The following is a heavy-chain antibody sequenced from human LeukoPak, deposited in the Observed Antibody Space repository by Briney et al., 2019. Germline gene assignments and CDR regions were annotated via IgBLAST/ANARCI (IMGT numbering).Heavy chain of an antibody. Sequence: GGSLRLSCAASGFTFDDYAMHWVRQAPGKGLEWVSLTSGDGGSTYYADSVKGRFTISRDNSKNSLYLQMNSLRTEDTALYYCAKGPSGGSGYYYYYYMDVWGKGTTVTVSS. V-gene: IGHV3-43*02. CDR1: GFTFDDYA. CDR2: TSGDGGST. D-gene: IGHD3-10*01. CDR3: AKGPSGGSGYYYYYYMDV. J-gene: IGHJ6*03.